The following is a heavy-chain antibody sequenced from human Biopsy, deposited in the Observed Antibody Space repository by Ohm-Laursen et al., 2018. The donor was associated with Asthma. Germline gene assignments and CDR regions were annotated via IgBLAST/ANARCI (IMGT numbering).Heavy chain of an antibody. Sequence: SLSLSCAASGFSFSNYGMHCVRQAPGKGLDWVAVISFDGTNRNYTDSVKGRFTISRDNSRNTLHLEMNSLRAEDTAVYFCAKEVVPGWELRRGPASWGQGTLVTVSS. CDR1: GFSFSNYG. V-gene: IGHV3-30*18. J-gene: IGHJ5*02. CDR2: ISFDGTNR. D-gene: IGHD1-26*01. CDR3: AKEVVPGWELRRGPAS.